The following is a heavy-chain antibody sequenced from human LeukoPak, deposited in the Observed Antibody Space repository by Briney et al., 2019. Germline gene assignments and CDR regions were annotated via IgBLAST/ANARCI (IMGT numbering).Heavy chain of an antibody. CDR2: IYYSGST. V-gene: IGHV4-39*01. CDR1: GGSISSSSYY. CDR3: ARAPIEFFDY. Sequence: SETLSLTCTVSGGSISSSSYYWGWIRQPPGKGLEWIGSIYYSGSTYYNPSLKSRVTISVDTSKNQFSLKLSSVTAADTAVYYCARAPIEFFDYWGQGTLVTVSS. D-gene: IGHD2-15*01. J-gene: IGHJ4*02.